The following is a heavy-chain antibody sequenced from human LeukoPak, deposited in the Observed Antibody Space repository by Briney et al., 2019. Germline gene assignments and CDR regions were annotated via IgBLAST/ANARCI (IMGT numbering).Heavy chain of an antibody. CDR3: ARDYDSRDPPHFDY. CDR2: IIPIFGTA. CDR1: GGTFSSYA. V-gene: IGHV1-69*06. Sequence: ASVKVSCKASGGTFSSYAISWVRQAPGQGLEWMGGIIPIFGTANYAQKFQGRVTITADKSTRTAYMELSSLRSEDTAVYYCARDYDSRDPPHFDYWGQGALVTVSS. J-gene: IGHJ4*02. D-gene: IGHD3-10*01.